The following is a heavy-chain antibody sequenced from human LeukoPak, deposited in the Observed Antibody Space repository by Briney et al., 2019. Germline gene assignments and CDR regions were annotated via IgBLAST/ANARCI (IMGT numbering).Heavy chain of an antibody. Sequence: SSETLSLTCAVYGGSFSGYYWSWIRQPPGKGLEWIGEINHSGSTNYNPSLKSRVTISVDTSKNQFSLKLSSVTAADTAVYYCARGDPLWSRIDYWGQGTLVTVSS. V-gene: IGHV4-34*01. CDR3: ARGDPLWSRIDY. D-gene: IGHD3-10*01. CDR1: GGSFSGYY. CDR2: INHSGST. J-gene: IGHJ4*02.